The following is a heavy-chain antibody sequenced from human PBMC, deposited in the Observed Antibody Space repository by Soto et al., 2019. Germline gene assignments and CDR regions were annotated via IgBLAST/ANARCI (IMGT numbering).Heavy chain of an antibody. CDR2: IIPIFGTT. Sequence: SVKVSCKASVGTFSSHAISWVRQAPGRGIEWMGGIIPIFGTTNYAQNFRARVTITADESASTAYMELSSLTSEDTAVYYCGSVGYCSSTNCLFFYYHYGMDVWGQETTVTVS. V-gene: IGHV1-69*13. CDR1: VGTFSSHA. CDR3: GSVGYCSSTNCLFFYYHYGMDV. D-gene: IGHD2-2*03. J-gene: IGHJ6*02.